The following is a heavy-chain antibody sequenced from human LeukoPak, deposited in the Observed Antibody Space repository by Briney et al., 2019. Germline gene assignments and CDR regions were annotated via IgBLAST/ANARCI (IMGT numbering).Heavy chain of an antibody. CDR2: IYHSGST. V-gene: IGHV4-4*02. CDR1: GGSISSSNW. Sequence: SETLSLTCAVSGGSISSSNWWSWVRQPPGKGLEWIGGIYHSGSTNYNPSLKSRVTISVDRSKNQFSLKLSSVTAADTAVYYCARKTYYYDSSGYYFDYWGQGTLVTVSS. J-gene: IGHJ4*02. D-gene: IGHD3-22*01. CDR3: ARKTYYYDSSGYYFDY.